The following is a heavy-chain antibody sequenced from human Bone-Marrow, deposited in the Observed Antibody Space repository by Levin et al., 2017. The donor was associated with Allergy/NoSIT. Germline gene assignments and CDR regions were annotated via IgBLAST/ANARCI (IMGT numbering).Heavy chain of an antibody. D-gene: IGHD3-3*01. CDR3: GRSYYDFWSGYPPPLGYTDV. V-gene: IGHV4-31*03. CDR1: GGSISSGGYY. Sequence: LRLSCTVSGGSISSGGYYWTWIRQRPGKGLEWIGYMYYSGSTYYTPSLKSRVTMSVDTSKNQFSLKLSSVTAADTAVYYCGRSYYDFWSGYPPPLGYTDVWGKGTTVTVSS. CDR2: MYYSGST. J-gene: IGHJ6*03.